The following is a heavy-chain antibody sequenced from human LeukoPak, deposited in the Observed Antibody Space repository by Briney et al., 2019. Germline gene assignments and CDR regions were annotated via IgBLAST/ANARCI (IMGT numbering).Heavy chain of an antibody. CDR2: IIPIFGTA. V-gene: IGHV1-69*05. Sequence: ASVTVSCQASGGTYSSYAISWVRQPTGQGLEGMGRIIPIFGTASYAQKFQGRVTITTDESTSTAYMEMSSLRSEDTAVYYCARGSSWLGHGYYYYYYMDVWGKGTTVTVSS. CDR3: ARGSSWLGHGYYYYYYMDV. D-gene: IGHD6-13*01. CDR1: GGTYSSYA. J-gene: IGHJ6*03.